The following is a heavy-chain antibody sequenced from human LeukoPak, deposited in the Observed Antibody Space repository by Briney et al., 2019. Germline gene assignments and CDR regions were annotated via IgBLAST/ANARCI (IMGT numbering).Heavy chain of an antibody. J-gene: IGHJ4*02. Sequence: PTGGSLRLSCAASGFSVSNNYINWVRQAPGKGLEWVSVIYIGGTTYYADSVKGGFTISRDNSKNTVYLQMNSLRVEDTAVYYCAGDSYGWDYFDYWGQGTLVTVSS. V-gene: IGHV3-66*01. CDR1: GFSVSNNY. D-gene: IGHD5-18*01. CDR2: IYIGGTT. CDR3: AGDSYGWDYFDY.